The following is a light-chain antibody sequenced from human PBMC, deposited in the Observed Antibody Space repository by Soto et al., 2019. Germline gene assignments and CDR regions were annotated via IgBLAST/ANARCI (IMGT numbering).Light chain of an antibody. CDR1: QSLIHSDGHTY. Sequence: DVVMTQPPLSLPVTLGQPASISCTSSQSLIHSDGHTYLNWFQQRPSQSPRRLIYEVSDRDSGVPDRFSGSGSGTHFTLNIGSVEAEDVGVYYCLQGSHWPWTFGQGTEVEIK. CDR3: LQGSHWPWT. V-gene: IGKV2-30*02. CDR2: EVS. J-gene: IGKJ1*01.